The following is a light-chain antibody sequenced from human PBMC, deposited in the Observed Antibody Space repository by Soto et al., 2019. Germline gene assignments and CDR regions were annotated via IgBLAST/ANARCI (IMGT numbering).Light chain of an antibody. CDR1: SSDVGGYNH. CDR3: SSYTNSSYYV. V-gene: IGLV2-14*01. Sequence: QSVLTQPASVFGSPGQSITISCTGTSSDVGGYNHVSWYQQHPGKAPKRMIYEVSNRPSGVSNRFSGSKSGNTASLTISGLQAEDEADYYCSSYTNSSYYVLGLGTKVT. J-gene: IGLJ1*01. CDR2: EVS.